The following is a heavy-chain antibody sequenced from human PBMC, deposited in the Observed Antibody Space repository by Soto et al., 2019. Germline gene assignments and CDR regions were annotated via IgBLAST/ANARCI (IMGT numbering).Heavy chain of an antibody. V-gene: IGHV4-30-2*01. CDR3: ADNGYNQNSGMDV. Sequence: QLQLQESGSGLVKPSQTLSLTCAASGGSISSGGYSWSWIRQPPGKGLEGIGYIYHIGSTYYNPSLTSCVTISVDLSKNQSSLKVSPVTAAATAVYSGADNGYNQNSGMDVWCEWTKGTDSS. CDR1: GGSISSGGYS. D-gene: IGHD2-8*01. CDR2: IYHIGST. J-gene: IGHJ6*04.